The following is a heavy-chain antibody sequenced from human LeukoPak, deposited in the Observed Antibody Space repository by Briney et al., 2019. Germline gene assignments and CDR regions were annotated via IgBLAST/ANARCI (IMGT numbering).Heavy chain of an antibody. Sequence: SVKVSCKASGDTFIPYTFSRVRQAPGQGLEWIGRIIPSLDVANYAQKFQGRVTLSVDRDTATTYMEVTSLRSEDTAIYYCARDHCTPGTCLGGHWGQGTLVTVSS. CDR3: ARDHCTPGTCLGGH. CDR2: IIPSLDVA. D-gene: IGHD2-15*01. CDR1: GDTFIPYT. J-gene: IGHJ4*02. V-gene: IGHV1-69*04.